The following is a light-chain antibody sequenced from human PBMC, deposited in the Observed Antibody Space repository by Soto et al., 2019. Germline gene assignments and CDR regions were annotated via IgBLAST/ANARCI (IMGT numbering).Light chain of an antibody. CDR1: QTGDSSY. Sequence: EIVLTQSPGTLSLSPGETATLSCRASQTGDSSYLAWYQQKRGQAPRLLIYGASSRATGVPDRFSGSGSGTDFTLTIRRLEPEDFAVHYCQQYDSTGGTFGQGTKVDNK. V-gene: IGKV3-20*01. J-gene: IGKJ1*01. CDR2: GAS. CDR3: QQYDSTGGT.